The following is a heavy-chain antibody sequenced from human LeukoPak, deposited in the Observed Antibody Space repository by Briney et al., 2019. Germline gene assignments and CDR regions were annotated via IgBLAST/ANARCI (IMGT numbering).Heavy chain of an antibody. V-gene: IGHV4-39*01. CDR1: GGSISSSSYY. D-gene: IGHD2-21*01. J-gene: IGHJ4*02. CDR2: IYYSGST. Sequence: SETLSLTCTVSGGSISSSSYYWGWIRQPPGKGLEWIGSIYYSGSTYYNPSLKSRVTISVDTSKNQFSLKLSSVTAADTAVYYCATLRPYGGTFDYWGQGTLVTGSS. CDR3: ATLRPYGGTFDY.